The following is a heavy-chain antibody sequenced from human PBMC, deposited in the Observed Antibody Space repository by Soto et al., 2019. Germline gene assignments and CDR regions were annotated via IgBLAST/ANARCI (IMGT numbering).Heavy chain of an antibody. CDR3: ARDSGFCAHGVSFRYDF. CDR1: GYTFTSYV. Sequence: ASVKVSCKASGYTFTSYVISWVRQAPGQGLEWMGWVSAYNGDTNYAQNFQGRVTMTTDTSTSTAYMDLRSLRSDDTATYYCARDSGFCAHGVSFRYDFWGQGTLVSVSS. V-gene: IGHV1-18*01. CDR2: VSAYNGDT. J-gene: IGHJ4*02. D-gene: IGHD2-8*01.